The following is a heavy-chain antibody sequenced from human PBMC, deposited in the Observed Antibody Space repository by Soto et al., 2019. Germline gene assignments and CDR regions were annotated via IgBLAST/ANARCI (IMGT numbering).Heavy chain of an antibody. CDR3: AKLAAANYFDY. V-gene: IGHV1-69*12. CDR2: IIPIFGTA. Sequence: QVQLVQSGAEVKKPGSSVKVSCKASGGTFSSYAISWVRQSPGQGLEWMGGIIPIFGTANYAQKFQGRVTITADESTSTAYMGLSRLRSEDTAVYYCAKLAAANYFDYWGQGTLLTVSS. CDR1: GGTFSSYA. D-gene: IGHD3-3*02. J-gene: IGHJ4*02.